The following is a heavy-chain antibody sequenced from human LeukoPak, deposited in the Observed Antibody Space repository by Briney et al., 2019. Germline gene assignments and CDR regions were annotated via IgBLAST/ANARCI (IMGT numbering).Heavy chain of an antibody. J-gene: IGHJ4*02. V-gene: IGHV3-30*04. Sequence: GGSLRLSCAASGFTFSSYAMHWVRQAPGKGLEWVAVISYDGSNKYYADSVKGRFTISRDNSKNTLYLQMNSLRAEDTAVYYCARDNSPTYYYGSGSFGYWGQGTLVTVSS. D-gene: IGHD3-10*01. CDR2: ISYDGSNK. CDR3: ARDNSPTYYYGSGSFGY. CDR1: GFTFSSYA.